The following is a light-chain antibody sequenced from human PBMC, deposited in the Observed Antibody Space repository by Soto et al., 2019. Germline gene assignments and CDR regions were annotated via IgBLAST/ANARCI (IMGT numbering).Light chain of an antibody. CDR3: QQRSNWPRT. CDR2: DAS. Sequence: EIVLTQSPATLSLSPGERATLSCRASQSVSRYLAWDQQKPGQAPRLLIYDASNRAAGIPDRFSGSGSGTDFTLTISSLEPEDFAVYYCQQRSNWPRTFGQGTKLEIK. J-gene: IGKJ2*01. CDR1: QSVSRY. V-gene: IGKV3-11*01.